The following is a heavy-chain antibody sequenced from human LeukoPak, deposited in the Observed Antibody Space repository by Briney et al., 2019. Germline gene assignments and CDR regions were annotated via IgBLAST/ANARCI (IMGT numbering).Heavy chain of an antibody. Sequence: ASVKVSCRASGYTFTGYYMHWVRQAPGQGLEWMGQINPNSGGTNYAQKFQGRVTMTRDTSISTAYMELSRLRSDDTAVYYCARGDGTYYYDSSGYYDLTGYWGQGTLVTVSS. CDR3: ARGDGTYYYDSSGYYDLTGY. V-gene: IGHV1-2*06. D-gene: IGHD3-22*01. J-gene: IGHJ4*02. CDR2: INPNSGGT. CDR1: GYTFTGYY.